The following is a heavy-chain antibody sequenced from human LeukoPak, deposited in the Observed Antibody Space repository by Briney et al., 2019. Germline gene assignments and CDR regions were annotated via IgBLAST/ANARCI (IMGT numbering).Heavy chain of an antibody. J-gene: IGHJ4*02. CDR1: GGTFGTYP. CDR3: ARVKDYGDYRGDY. D-gene: IGHD4-17*01. Sequence: SVKVSCKASGGTFGTYPISWFRKAPGQGLEWLGGIIPIFGTANYAQKLQGRVTITADESTSTAYMELSSLRSEDTAVYYCARVKDYGDYRGDYWGQGTLVTVSS. V-gene: IGHV1-69*13. CDR2: IIPIFGTA.